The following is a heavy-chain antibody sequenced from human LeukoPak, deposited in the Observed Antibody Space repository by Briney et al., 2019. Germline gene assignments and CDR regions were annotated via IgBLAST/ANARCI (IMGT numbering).Heavy chain of an antibody. V-gene: IGHV3-53*01. Sequence: GGSLRLSCAVSGFTVSSKYMNWVRQAPGRGLEWVSVIFSGGTTHYADSVKGRFTISRDNSENTLYFQMDSLRAEDTAVYYCVRARGFDAFDIWGQGTMVTVSS. CDR2: IFSGGTT. CDR3: VRARGFDAFDI. CDR1: GFTVSSKY. J-gene: IGHJ3*02.